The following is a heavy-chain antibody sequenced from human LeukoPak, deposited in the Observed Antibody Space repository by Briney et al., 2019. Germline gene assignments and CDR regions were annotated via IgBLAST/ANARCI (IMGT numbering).Heavy chain of an antibody. CDR2: IYHSGST. Sequence: SETLSLTCTVSGYSISSGYYWGWIRQPPGKGLEWIGSIYHSGSTYYNPSLKSRVTISVDTSKNHFSLKLSSVTAADTAVYYCARGYNWNPGFDYWGQGTLVTVSS. CDR3: ARGYNWNPGFDY. V-gene: IGHV4-38-2*02. D-gene: IGHD1-20*01. CDR1: GYSISSGYY. J-gene: IGHJ4*02.